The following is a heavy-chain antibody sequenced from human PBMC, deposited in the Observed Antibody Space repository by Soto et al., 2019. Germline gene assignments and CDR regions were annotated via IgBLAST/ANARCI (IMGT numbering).Heavy chain of an antibody. CDR1: GFTFSSYS. J-gene: IGHJ3*02. Sequence: EVQLVESGGGLVKPGGSLRLSCAASGFTFSSYSMNWVRQAPGKGLEWVSSISSSSSYIYYVDSVKGRFTISRDNAKNSLYLQMNSLRAEVTAVYYCARAIYDRSGYLDAFDIWGQGTMVTVSS. CDR3: ARAIYDRSGYLDAFDI. D-gene: IGHD3-22*01. V-gene: IGHV3-21*01. CDR2: ISSSSSYI.